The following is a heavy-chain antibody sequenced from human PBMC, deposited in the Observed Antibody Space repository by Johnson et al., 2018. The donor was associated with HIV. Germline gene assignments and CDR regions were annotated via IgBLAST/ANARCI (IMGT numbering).Heavy chain of an antibody. J-gene: IGHJ3*02. D-gene: IGHD6-6*01. V-gene: IGHV3-11*04. CDR1: GFTFSDYY. CDR2: IGSGGNNI. CDR3: ASEVEYSSLGGI. Sequence: QEQLVESGGGVVQPGRSLRLSCAASGFTFSDYYMTWIRQAPGKGLEWVSSIGSGGNNIYYADSVKGRFTISRDNAKNSLYLLMNSLRPEDTSIYFCASEVEYSSLGGIWGQGTMVTVSS.